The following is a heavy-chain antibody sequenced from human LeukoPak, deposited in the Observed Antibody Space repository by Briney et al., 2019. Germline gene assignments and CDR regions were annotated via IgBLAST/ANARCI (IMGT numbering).Heavy chain of an antibody. J-gene: IGHJ3*02. CDR3: ARMYSGSYLDAFDM. V-gene: IGHV2-70*04. D-gene: IGHD1-26*01. CDR2: IDWDDDK. CDR1: GFSLTTRGMR. Sequence: SGPALVKPTQTLTLTCTFSGFSLTTRGMRVSWIRQPPGKALEWLARIDWDDDKFYSTSLKTRLTISKDTSKNQVVLTLTNMDPVDTATYYCARMYSGSYLDAFDMWGQGTVVTVSS.